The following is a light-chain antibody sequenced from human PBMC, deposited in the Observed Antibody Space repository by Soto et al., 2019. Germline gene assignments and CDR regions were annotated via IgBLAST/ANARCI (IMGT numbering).Light chain of an antibody. J-gene: IGLJ2*01. CDR2: LNSDGSH. CDR1: SGHSSYA. CDR3: QTWGTGPLV. V-gene: IGLV4-69*01. Sequence: MLTQSPSASASLGASVKLTCTLSSGHSSYAIAWHQQQPEKGPRYLMKLNSDGSHSKGDGIPDRFSGSSSGAERYLTISSLQSEDEADYYCQTWGTGPLVFGGGTKLTVL.